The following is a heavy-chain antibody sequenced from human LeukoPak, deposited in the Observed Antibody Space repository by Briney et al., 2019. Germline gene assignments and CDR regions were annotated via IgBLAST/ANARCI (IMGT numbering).Heavy chain of an antibody. CDR3: ARVRFGYSSIPFDY. D-gene: IGHD6-19*01. CDR2: INSDGSST. V-gene: IGHV3-74*01. CDR1: GFTSSSYW. Sequence: GGSLRLSCAASGFTSSSYWMHWVRQAPGKGLVWVSRINSDGSSTSYADSVKGRFTISRDNAKNTLYLQMNSLRAEDTAVYYCARVRFGYSSIPFDYWGQGTLVTVSS. J-gene: IGHJ4*02.